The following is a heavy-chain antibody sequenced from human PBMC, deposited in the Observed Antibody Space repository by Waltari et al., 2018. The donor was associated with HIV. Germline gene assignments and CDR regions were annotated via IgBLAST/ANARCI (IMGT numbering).Heavy chain of an antibody. J-gene: IGHJ2*01. D-gene: IGHD5-18*01. CDR1: GGSISSSSYY. CDR2: IYYSGST. V-gene: IGHV4-39*01. CDR3: ARVQTGVDTAMVNRYFDL. Sequence: QLQLQESGPGLVKPSETPSLTCTVSGGSISSSSYYWGWIRQPPGKGLEWIGSIYYSGSTYYNPSLKSRVTISVDTSKNQFSLKLSSVTAADTAVYYCARVQTGVDTAMVNRYFDLWGRGTLVTVSS.